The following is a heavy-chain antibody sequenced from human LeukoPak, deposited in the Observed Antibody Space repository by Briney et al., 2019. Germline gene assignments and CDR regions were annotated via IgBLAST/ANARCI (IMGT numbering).Heavy chain of an antibody. D-gene: IGHD5-12*01. J-gene: IGHJ6*03. CDR3: ARDQGQEWLRIEIDYYYYMDV. CDR2: INPNSGGT. V-gene: IGHV1-2*02. CDR1: GYTFTSYH. Sequence: GAPVKVSCKASGYTFTSYHVHWVRQAPGQGLEWMGWINPNSGGTNYAQKFQGRVTMTRDTSISTAYMELSRLRSDDTAVYYCARDQGQEWLRIEIDYYYYMDVWGKGTTVTVSS.